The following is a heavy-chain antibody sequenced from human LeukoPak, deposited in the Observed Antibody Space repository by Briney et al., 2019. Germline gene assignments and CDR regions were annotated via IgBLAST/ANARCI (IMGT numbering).Heavy chain of an antibody. CDR2: ISSSSSYI. CDR3: ASFVGGSGSRDY. J-gene: IGHJ4*02. CDR1: GFTFSSYS. Sequence: KPGGSLRLSCAASGFTFSSYSMNWVRQAPGKGLEWVSSISSSSSYIYYADSVKGRFTISRDNAKNSLYLQMNSLRAVDTAVYYCASFVGGSGSRDYWGQGTLVTVSS. V-gene: IGHV3-21*01. D-gene: IGHD3-10*01.